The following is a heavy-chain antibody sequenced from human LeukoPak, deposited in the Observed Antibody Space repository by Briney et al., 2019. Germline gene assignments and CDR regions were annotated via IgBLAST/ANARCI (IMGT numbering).Heavy chain of an antibody. Sequence: PSETLSLTCTVSGGSISSYYWSWIRQPPGKGLEWIGYIYYSGSTNYNPSLKSRVTISVDTSKNQFSLKLSSVTAADTAVYFWARGLYIAAAGPYYFDYGGQGTLVTVSS. J-gene: IGHJ4*02. V-gene: IGHV4-59*01. D-gene: IGHD6-13*01. CDR1: GGSISSYY. CDR2: IYYSGST. CDR3: ARGLYIAAAGPYYFDY.